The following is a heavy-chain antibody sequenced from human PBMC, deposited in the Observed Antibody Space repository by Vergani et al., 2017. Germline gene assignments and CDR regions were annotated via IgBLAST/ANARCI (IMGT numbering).Heavy chain of an antibody. V-gene: IGHV6-1*01. J-gene: IGHJ4*02. CDR3: ARGGGSYYYFDD. CDR2: TYYRSRWCN. Sequence: QVQLQQSGPGLVKPSQTLSLTCAISGDSVSRYSFAWNWIRQSPARGLEWLGRTYYRSRWCNDYAESVKSRITINSDTSRNHFSLQLNSVTPEDTAVYYCARGGGSYYYFDDWGQGTLVTVSS. CDR1: GDSVSRYSFA. D-gene: IGHD1-26*01.